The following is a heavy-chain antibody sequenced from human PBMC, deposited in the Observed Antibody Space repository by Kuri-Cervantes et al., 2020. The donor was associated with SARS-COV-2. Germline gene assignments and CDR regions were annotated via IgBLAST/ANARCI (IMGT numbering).Heavy chain of an antibody. Sequence: GESLKISCAASGFTFSSYGMHWVRQAPGKGLEWVAFIRYDGSNKCYADSVKGRFTISRDNSKNTLYLQMNSLRAEDTAVYYCARLGYCSSTSCYNRAFDIWGQGTMVTVSS. CDR3: ARLGYCSSTSCYNRAFDI. D-gene: IGHD2-2*02. V-gene: IGHV3-30*02. CDR1: GFTFSSYG. CDR2: IRYDGSNK. J-gene: IGHJ3*02.